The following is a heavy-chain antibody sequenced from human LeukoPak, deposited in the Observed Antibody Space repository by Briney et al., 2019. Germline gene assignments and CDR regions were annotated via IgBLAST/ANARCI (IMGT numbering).Heavy chain of an antibody. Sequence: SQTLSLTCAISGDSFSSNSAAWNWTRQSPSRGLEWLARTYYRSKWYNDYAVSVKSRININADTSKNQFSLQLKSVTPEDTAVYYCVRDRGANGWLDYWGQGTLVTVSS. D-gene: IGHD2-8*01. CDR3: VRDRGANGWLDY. CDR2: TYYRSKWYN. CDR1: GDSFSSNSAA. V-gene: IGHV6-1*01. J-gene: IGHJ4*02.